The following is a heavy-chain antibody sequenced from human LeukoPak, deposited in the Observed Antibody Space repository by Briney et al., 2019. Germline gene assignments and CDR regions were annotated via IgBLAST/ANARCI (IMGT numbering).Heavy chain of an antibody. Sequence: GGSLRLSCVVSGFTFSSYEMNWVRQAPGKGLEWVSYISSSGSTIYYADSVKGRFTISRDNAKNSLYLQMNSLRAEDTAVYYCARYRLVWLPAPVFDYWGPGTQVTVSS. J-gene: IGHJ4*02. CDR3: ARYRLVWLPAPVFDY. V-gene: IGHV3-48*03. D-gene: IGHD6-19*01. CDR1: GFTFSSYE. CDR2: ISSSGSTI.